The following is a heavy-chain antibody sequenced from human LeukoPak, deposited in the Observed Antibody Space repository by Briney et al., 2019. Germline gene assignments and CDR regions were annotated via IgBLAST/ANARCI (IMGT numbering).Heavy chain of an antibody. D-gene: IGHD5-12*01. CDR2: IIPIFGTA. J-gene: IGHJ3*02. CDR3: ARDSGTPYDYDAFDI. CDR1: AGTFSSYA. V-gene: IGHV1-69*05. Sequence: GSSVKVSCKASAGTFSSYAISWVRQAPGQGLEWMGGIIPIFGTANYAQKFQGRVTITTDESTSTAYMELSSLRSEDTAVYYCARDSGTPYDYDAFDIWGQGTMVTVSS.